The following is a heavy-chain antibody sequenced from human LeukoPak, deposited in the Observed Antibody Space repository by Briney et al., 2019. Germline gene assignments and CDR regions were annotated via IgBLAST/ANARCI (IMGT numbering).Heavy chain of an antibody. J-gene: IGHJ6*03. CDR1: GGTFSSYA. CDR2: IIPIFVIA. V-gene: IGHV1-69*13. Sequence: SVKVSCKXSGGTFSSYAISWVRQAPGQKLEWMGGIIPIFVIANYAQKFQGRVTITADESTSTAYMELSSLRSEDTAVYYCARGARRFLEWLLGDYYYYMDVWGKGTTVTVSS. D-gene: IGHD3-3*01. CDR3: ARGARRFLEWLLGDYYYYMDV.